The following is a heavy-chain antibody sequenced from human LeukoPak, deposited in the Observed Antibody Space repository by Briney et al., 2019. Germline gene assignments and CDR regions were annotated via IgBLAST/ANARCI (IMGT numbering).Heavy chain of an antibody. V-gene: IGHV1-46*01. J-gene: IGHJ4*02. D-gene: IGHD1-26*01. Sequence: ASVKVSCKASGYTFTGYYMHWVRPAPAQGLEWMGIINPSGGSTSYAQKFQGRVTMTRDTSTSTVYMELSSLRSEDTAVYYCARSKLPSGSYFVWGQGTLVTVSS. CDR3: ARSKLPSGSYFV. CDR1: GYTFTGYY. CDR2: INPSGGST.